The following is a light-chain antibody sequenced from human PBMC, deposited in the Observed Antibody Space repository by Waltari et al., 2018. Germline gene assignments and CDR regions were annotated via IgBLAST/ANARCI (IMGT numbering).Light chain of an antibody. J-gene: IGLJ3*02. V-gene: IGLV3-21*04. CDR3: QVWDSDSNHPV. CDR2: FDS. CDR1: SNKR. Sequence: SSVLTQPPSVSVAPGKTDRTTCGGTSNKRVHRYQRKPGQAPVLVIHFDSDRPSGIPERFSGSNSGNTATLTISSVEAGDEADYYCQVWDSDSNHPVFGGGTKLTAL.